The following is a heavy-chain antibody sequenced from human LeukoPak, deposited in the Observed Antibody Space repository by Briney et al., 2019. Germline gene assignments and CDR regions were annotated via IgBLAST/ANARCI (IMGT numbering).Heavy chain of an antibody. CDR2: INPNSGGT. CDR3: ARDRGYCSGGSCYSRYYMDV. Sequence: VASVKVSCKASGYTFTGYYMHWVRQAPGQGLEWMGWINPNSGGTNYAQKFQGRVTMTRDTSISTAYMELSRLRSDDTAVYYCARDRGYCSGGSCYSRYYMDVWGKGTTVTVSS. D-gene: IGHD2-15*01. V-gene: IGHV1-2*02. J-gene: IGHJ6*03. CDR1: GYTFTGYY.